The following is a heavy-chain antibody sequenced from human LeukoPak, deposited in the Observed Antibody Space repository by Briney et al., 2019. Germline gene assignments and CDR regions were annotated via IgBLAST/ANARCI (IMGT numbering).Heavy chain of an antibody. Sequence: TGGSLRLSCAASGFIVSGDFMSWVRQAPGKGLEWVSVIYSDGSTYYADSVKGRFTISRDNSKNMVYLQTSSLRAEDTAVYYCARAGSWSSRPYFDYWGQGILVSVSS. V-gene: IGHV3-53*01. CDR1: GFIVSGDF. CDR3: ARAGSWSSRPYFDY. J-gene: IGHJ4*02. D-gene: IGHD1-26*01. CDR2: IYSDGST.